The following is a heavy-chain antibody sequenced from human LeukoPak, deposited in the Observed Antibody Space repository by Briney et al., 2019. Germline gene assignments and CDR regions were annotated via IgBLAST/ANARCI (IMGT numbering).Heavy chain of an antibody. CDR1: WFTVSSNY. CDR2: IFSGGST. V-gene: IGHV3-53*01. D-gene: IGHD2-21*02. J-gene: IGHJ5*02. Sequence: GGSLRLSCAASWFTVSSNYMSWVRQAPGKGLEWVSVIFSGGSTYYADSMKGRFTISRDNSKNTLYLQMNSLRAEDTAVYYCARDRDTNWFDPWGQGTLVTVSS. CDR3: ARDRDTNWFDP.